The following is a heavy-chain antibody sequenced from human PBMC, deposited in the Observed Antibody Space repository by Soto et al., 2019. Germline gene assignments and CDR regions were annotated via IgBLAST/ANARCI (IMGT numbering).Heavy chain of an antibody. Sequence: VQLVESGGGLVQPGGSLRLSCTASGFAFSSYWMNWVRRAPGKGLEWVASIEEDGNERYYVDSVKSRFTISRDNAMNSVYLQMNSLRSEDTAIYYCARAPQVTTFHYGMDVSDQGTTVTVSS. V-gene: IGHV3-7*05. J-gene: IGHJ6*02. CDR2: IEEDGNER. CDR1: GFAFSSYW. D-gene: IGHD2-21*02. CDR3: ARAPQVTTFHYGMDV.